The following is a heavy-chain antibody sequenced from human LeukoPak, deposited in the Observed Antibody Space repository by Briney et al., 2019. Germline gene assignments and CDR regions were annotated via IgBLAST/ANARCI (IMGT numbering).Heavy chain of an antibody. V-gene: IGHV4-30-2*01. CDR2: IYHSGST. D-gene: IGHD1-26*01. J-gene: IGHJ5*02. Sequence: TLSLTCAVSGDSINSGDYSWSWIRQPPGKGLEWIGYIYHSGSTYYNPSLKSRVTISVDRSKNQFPLKLTSVTAADTAVYYCARDGATGGWFDPWGQGTLVTVSS. CDR3: ARDGATGGWFDP. CDR1: GDSINSGDYS.